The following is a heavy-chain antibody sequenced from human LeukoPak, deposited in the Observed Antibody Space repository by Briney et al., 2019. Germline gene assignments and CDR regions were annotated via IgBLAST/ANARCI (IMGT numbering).Heavy chain of an antibody. D-gene: IGHD3-10*01. J-gene: IGHJ4*02. CDR2: ISGSGGST. V-gene: IGHV3-23*01. CDR1: GFTFSSYA. Sequence: GGSLRLSCAASGFTFSSYAMSWVRQAPGKGLEWVSAISGSGGSTYYADSVKGRFTISRDNSKNTLYLQMNSLRAEDTAVYYCANLFRFGELLPFDYWGQGTLVTVSS. CDR3: ANLFRFGELLPFDY.